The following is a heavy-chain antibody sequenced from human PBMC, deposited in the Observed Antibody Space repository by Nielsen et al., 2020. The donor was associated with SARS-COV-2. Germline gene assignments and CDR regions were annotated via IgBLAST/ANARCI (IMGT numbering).Heavy chain of an antibody. D-gene: IGHD3-10*01. CDR3: AKGDYYGSGSHIVDSSRWGYYYGMDV. CDR2: ISYDGSNK. V-gene: IGHV3-30*18. Sequence: WLRQPPGKGLEWVAVISYDGSNKYYADSVKGRFTISRDNSKNTLYLQMNSLRAEDTAVYYCAKGDYYGSGSHIVDSSRWGYYYGMDVWGQGTTVTVSS. J-gene: IGHJ6*02.